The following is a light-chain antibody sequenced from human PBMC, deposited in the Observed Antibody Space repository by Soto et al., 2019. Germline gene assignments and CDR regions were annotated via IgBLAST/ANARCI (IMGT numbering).Light chain of an antibody. CDR2: WAS. CDR1: QSVLYSSNNKNY. V-gene: IGKV4-1*01. CDR3: QQYYSFPQT. J-gene: IGKJ1*01. Sequence: DIVMTQSPDSLAVSLGEGATINCKSSQSVLYSSNNKNYLAWYQQKPGQPPKLLIHWASTRESGVPDRFSGSGSGTDFTLTIRSLQAEDVAVYYCQQYYSFPQTFGQGTKVEIK.